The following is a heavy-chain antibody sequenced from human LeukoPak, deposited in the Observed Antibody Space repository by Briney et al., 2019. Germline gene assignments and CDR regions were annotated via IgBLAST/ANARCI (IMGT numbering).Heavy chain of an antibody. CDR2: INSDGSRT. J-gene: IGHJ4*02. Sequence: GGSLRLSCAASGFTFSSYEMNWVRQAPGKGLEWVSRINSDGSRTTYADSVKGRFTISRDNAKNTLYLQMNSLRAEDTAVYYCARDGYSSSFYFDYWGQGTLVTVSS. D-gene: IGHD6-6*01. V-gene: IGHV3-74*01. CDR1: GFTFSSYE. CDR3: ARDGYSSSFYFDY.